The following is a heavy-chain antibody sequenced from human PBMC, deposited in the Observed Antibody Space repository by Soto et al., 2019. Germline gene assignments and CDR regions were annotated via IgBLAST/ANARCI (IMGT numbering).Heavy chain of an antibody. CDR3: ARQGPSGGSGSYYHYYYYGMDV. J-gene: IGHJ6*02. CDR2: IYPGDSDT. V-gene: IGHV5-51*01. Sequence: GECLKISFKGSGYIFTSYWIGWVRQMPGKVLEWMGIIYPGDSDTRYGPSFQGQVTISADKSISTAYLQWSSLKASDTAMYYCARQGPSGGSGSYYHYYYYGMDVWGQGTTVTVSS. D-gene: IGHD3-10*01. CDR1: GYIFTSYW.